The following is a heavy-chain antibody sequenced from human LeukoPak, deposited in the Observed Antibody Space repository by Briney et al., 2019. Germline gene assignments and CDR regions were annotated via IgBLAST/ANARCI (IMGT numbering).Heavy chain of an antibody. D-gene: IGHD3-10*01. CDR1: GGPFSGYY. Sequence: SETLSLTCAVYGGPFSGYYWSWIRQPPGKGLEWIGEIDHSGNTNYNPSLKSRVTISVDTSKNQFSLKLSSVTAADTAVYYCAMNLLGRSYWYFDLWGRGTLVTVSS. J-gene: IGHJ2*01. CDR3: AMNLLGRSYWYFDL. V-gene: IGHV4-34*01. CDR2: IDHSGNT.